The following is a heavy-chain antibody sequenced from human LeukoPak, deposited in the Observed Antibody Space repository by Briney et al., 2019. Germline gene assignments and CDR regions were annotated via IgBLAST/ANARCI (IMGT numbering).Heavy chain of an antibody. Sequence: SETLSLTCAVSGYSISSSYYWSWIRQPPGKGLEWIGEINHSGSTNYNPSLKSRVTISVDTSKNQFSLKLSSVTAADTAVYYCARGVRPRGLVGYWGQGTLVTVSS. D-gene: IGHD2-21*01. CDR3: ARGVRPRGLVGY. CDR2: INHSGST. J-gene: IGHJ4*02. CDR1: GYSISSSYY. V-gene: IGHV4-34*01.